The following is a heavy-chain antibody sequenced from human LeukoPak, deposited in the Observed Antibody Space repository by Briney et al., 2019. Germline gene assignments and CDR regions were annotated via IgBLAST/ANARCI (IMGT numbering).Heavy chain of an antibody. CDR2: IIPIFGTA. CDR3: ASSVGYSYVDAFDI. V-gene: IGHV1-69*13. CDR1: GGTFRSYA. Sequence: SVKVSCKASGGTFRSYAISGVRQAPGQGLEWTGGIIPIFGTANYAQKFQGRVTITADESTSTAYMELSSLRSEDTAVYYCASSVGYSYVDAFDIWGQGTMVTVSS. J-gene: IGHJ3*02. D-gene: IGHD5-18*01.